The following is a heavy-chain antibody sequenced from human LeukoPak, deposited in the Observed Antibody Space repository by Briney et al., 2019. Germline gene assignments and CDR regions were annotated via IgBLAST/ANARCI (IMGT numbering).Heavy chain of an antibody. CDR2: IYYSGST. V-gene: IGHV4-59*01. CDR1: GGSISSYY. Sequence: KSSETLSITCTVSGGSISSYYLSWIRQPPGKGLEWIGYIYYSGSTNYNPSLKSRVTISVDTSKNQFSLKLSSVTAADTAVYYCARTPNTCGGDCYPDYWGQGTLVTVSS. CDR3: ARTPNTCGGDCYPDY. D-gene: IGHD2-21*02. J-gene: IGHJ4*02.